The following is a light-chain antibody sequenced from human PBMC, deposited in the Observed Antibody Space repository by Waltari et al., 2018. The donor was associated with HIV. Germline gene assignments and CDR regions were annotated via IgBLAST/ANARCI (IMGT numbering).Light chain of an antibody. CDR1: ESVRSK. J-gene: IGKJ1*01. V-gene: IGKV3-15*01. CDR3: QQYNDWPRT. CDR2: DAS. Sequence: EIVMTQSPVTLSVSPGERATLSCRASESVRSKLAWYQQKAGQAPRLLIDDASTRASGIPARFSGSGSGTEFTLTISSLQSEDFAVYYCQQYNDWPRTFGQGTKVESK.